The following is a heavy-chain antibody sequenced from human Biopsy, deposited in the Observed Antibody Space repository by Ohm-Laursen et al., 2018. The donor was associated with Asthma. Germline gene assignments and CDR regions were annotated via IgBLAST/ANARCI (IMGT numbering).Heavy chain of an antibody. CDR1: GFTFSGSA. J-gene: IGHJ4*02. V-gene: IGHV3-73*01. CDR3: TRPDLYCSGGTCFRY. Sequence: SLRLSCSASGFTFSGSAMHWVRQASGRGLEWLGRIRSKTNSYATEYAASVRGRFTFSRDDSKNTAYLQMNSLKTEDTAVYYCTRPDLYCSGGTCFRYWGQGTLVTVSS. D-gene: IGHD2-15*01. CDR2: IRSKTNSYAT.